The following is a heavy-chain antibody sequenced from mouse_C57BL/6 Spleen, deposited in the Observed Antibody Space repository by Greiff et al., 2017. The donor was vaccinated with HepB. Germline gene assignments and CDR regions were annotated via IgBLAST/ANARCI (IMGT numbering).Heavy chain of an antibody. CDR3: ARLDYGAMDY. CDR2: IYPGSGST. V-gene: IGHV1-55*01. Sequence: VKLQESGAELVKPGASVKMSCKASGYTFTSYWITWVKQRPGQGLEWIGDIYPGSGSTNYNEKFKSKATLTVDTSSSTAYMQLSSLTSEDSAVYYCARLDYGAMDYWGQGTSVTVSS. D-gene: IGHD2-4*01. J-gene: IGHJ4*01. CDR1: GYTFTSYW.